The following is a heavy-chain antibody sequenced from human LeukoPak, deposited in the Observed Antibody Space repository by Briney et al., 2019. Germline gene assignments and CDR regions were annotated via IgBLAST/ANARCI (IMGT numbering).Heavy chain of an antibody. Sequence: SETLSLTCTVSGGSISSSSYYWGWIRQPPGKGLEWIRSIYYSGSTYYNPSLKSRVTISVDTSKNQFSLKLSSVTAADTAVYYCVYDSSGYYYYWGQGTLVTVSS. J-gene: IGHJ4*02. CDR2: IYYSGST. D-gene: IGHD3-22*01. V-gene: IGHV4-39*01. CDR1: GGSISSSSYY. CDR3: VYDSSGYYYY.